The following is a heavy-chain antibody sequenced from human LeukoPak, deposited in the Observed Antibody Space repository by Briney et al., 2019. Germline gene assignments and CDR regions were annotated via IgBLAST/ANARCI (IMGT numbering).Heavy chain of an antibody. J-gene: IGHJ6*02. Sequence: GGSLTLSCAVSGFTFSSFGMSWVRQPPGKGLEWVSTVSGTGGSTYNADSVNGRFTISRDNSKNTLYLQMNSLRADDTAVCDCAIMGSNYGDQIENYYYYYGMDVWGQGTTVTVSS. D-gene: IGHD4-17*01. V-gene: IGHV3-23*01. CDR2: VSGTGGST. CDR1: GFTFSSFG. CDR3: AIMGSNYGDQIENYYYYYGMDV.